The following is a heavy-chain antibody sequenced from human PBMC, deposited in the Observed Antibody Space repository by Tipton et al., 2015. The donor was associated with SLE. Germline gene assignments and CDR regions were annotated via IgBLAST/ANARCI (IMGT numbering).Heavy chain of an antibody. CDR2: ISYSGRS. J-gene: IGHJ4*02. CDR3: ARRFRDSYCCDY. V-gene: IGHV4-59*08. Sequence: TLSLTCTVSGVSISDHSWGWIRQPPGKGLEWIGYISYSGRSNYNPSLKSQVTISLDTSKNQVSLKVSSVTAADTAAYYCARRFRDSYCCDYWGQGTLVTVSS. CDR1: GVSISDHS.